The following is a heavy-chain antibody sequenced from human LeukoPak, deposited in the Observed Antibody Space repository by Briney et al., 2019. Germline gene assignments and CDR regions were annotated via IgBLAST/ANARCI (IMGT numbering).Heavy chain of an antibody. CDR1: GGSISSHY. V-gene: IGHV4-59*11. D-gene: IGHD3-9*01. CDR2: IYYSGST. J-gene: IGHJ5*02. CDR3: ARAPRLRYFDKGWFDP. Sequence: SETLSLTCTVSGGSISSHYWSWIRQPPGKGLEWIGYIYYSGSTNYNPSLKRRVTISVDTSKNQFSLKLSSVTAADTAVYYCARAPRLRYFDKGWFDPWGQGTLVTVSS.